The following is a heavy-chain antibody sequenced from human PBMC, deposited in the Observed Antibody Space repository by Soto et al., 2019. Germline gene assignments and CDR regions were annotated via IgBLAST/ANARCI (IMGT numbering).Heavy chain of an antibody. CDR3: AREGPAPYYYYGMDV. J-gene: IGHJ6*02. CDR1: GYSFTTYG. Sequence: QVQLVQSGGEVKKPGASVKVSCKTSGYSFTTYGISWVRQAPGQGLEWMGWISAYNGNTNYAQKLQGRVTMTTDTPPSTAYMEQRSLRSDDTAVYYCAREGPAPYYYYGMDVWGQGSTVTVSS. CDR2: ISAYNGNT. V-gene: IGHV1-18*01.